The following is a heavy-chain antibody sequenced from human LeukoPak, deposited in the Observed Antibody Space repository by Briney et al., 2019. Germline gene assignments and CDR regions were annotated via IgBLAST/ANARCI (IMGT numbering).Heavy chain of an antibody. V-gene: IGHV3-74*01. CDR1: GFTFSSYW. J-gene: IGHJ4*02. CDR3: ARSNYFDY. CDR2: IKTDGSYT. Sequence: GGSLRLSCAASGFTFSSYWMHWVRQAPGEGLVWVARIKTDGSYTSYADSVKGRFTISRDDAKNTLNLEMNSLRAEDTAVYYCARSNYFDYWGQGTLVTLT.